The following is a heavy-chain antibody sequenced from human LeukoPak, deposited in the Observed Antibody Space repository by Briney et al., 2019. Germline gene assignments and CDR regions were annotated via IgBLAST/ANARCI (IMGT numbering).Heavy chain of an antibody. Sequence: GRSLRLSCAASGFTFSSYAMHWVRQAPGKGLEWVAVISYDGSNKYYADSVKGRFTISRDNSENTLYLQMNSLRAEDTAVYYCAREGSYSGSYYFDYWGQGTLVTVSS. CDR2: ISYDGSNK. J-gene: IGHJ4*02. V-gene: IGHV3-30-3*01. D-gene: IGHD1-26*01. CDR3: AREGSYSGSYYFDY. CDR1: GFTFSSYA.